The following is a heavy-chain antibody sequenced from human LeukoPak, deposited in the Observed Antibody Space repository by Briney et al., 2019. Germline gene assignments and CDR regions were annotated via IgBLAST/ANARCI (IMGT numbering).Heavy chain of an antibody. V-gene: IGHV3-30*03. D-gene: IGHD2-21*01. Sequence: GGSLSLSCTASKFTFSHYGMQWVRQAPGKGLEWVAVISSDGSIKVYADSVKGRFTLSRDTAKNSLYLQMNSLRAEDTAVYYCARSIDIDYWGQGTLVTVSS. CDR1: KFTFSHYG. J-gene: IGHJ4*02. CDR3: ARSIDIDY. CDR2: ISSDGSIK.